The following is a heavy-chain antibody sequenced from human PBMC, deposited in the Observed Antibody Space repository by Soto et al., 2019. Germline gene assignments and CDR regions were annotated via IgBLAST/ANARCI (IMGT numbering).Heavy chain of an antibody. Sequence: EVQLVESGGGLVQPGGSLRLSGATSGFTFSSYDMHWVRQATGKGLEWVSAIGTAGDTYYPGSVKGRFTIYRENAKNSLYLQMNSLRAGDTAVYYCSRVAYSYGSAGGMDVWGKGTTVTVSS. D-gene: IGHD5-18*01. J-gene: IGHJ6*04. CDR1: GFTFSSYD. CDR2: IGTAGDT. CDR3: SRVAYSYGSAGGMDV. V-gene: IGHV3-13*01.